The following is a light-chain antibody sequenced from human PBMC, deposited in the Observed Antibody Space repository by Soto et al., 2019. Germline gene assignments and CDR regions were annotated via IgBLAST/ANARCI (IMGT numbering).Light chain of an antibody. V-gene: IGLV1-40*01. CDR3: AAWDDRLSVWL. J-gene: IGLJ3*02. CDR2: SYS. CDR1: SYNIGASYD. Sequence: QCVLTQPPSVCGAPGQRVTISCTGSSYNIGASYDVHWYQQLPGTAPKLLIDSYSQRPSGVPDRFSGSKSGTSASLAISGLQPEDEADYYCAAWDDRLSVWLFGGGTKVTVL.